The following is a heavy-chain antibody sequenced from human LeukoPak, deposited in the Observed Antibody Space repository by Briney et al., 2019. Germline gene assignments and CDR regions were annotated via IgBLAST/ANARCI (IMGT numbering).Heavy chain of an antibody. D-gene: IGHD3-9*01. Sequence: SETLSLTCTVSGGSISSGDYYWSWIRQPPGKGLEWIGYIYYSGSTYYNPSLKSRVTISVDTSKNQFSLKLSSVTAADTAVYYCARGILMRNNWFDPWGQGTLVTVSS. J-gene: IGHJ5*02. V-gene: IGHV4-30-4*01. CDR3: ARGILMRNNWFDP. CDR2: IYYSGST. CDR1: GGSISSGDYY.